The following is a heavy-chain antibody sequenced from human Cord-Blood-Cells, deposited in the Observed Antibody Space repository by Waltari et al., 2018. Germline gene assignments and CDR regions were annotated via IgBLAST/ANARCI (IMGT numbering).Heavy chain of an antibody. Sequence: EVQLVESGGGLVQPGGSLRLSCAASGFTSSSSWMIWVRQAPGNGLEGVANRKQEGRGKHYGDSVKGPFTISRDNDKNSLYLQMNSLRAEDTAVYYCASVFFDWLLCYWGQGTLVTVSS. CDR2: RKQEGRGK. D-gene: IGHD3-9*01. CDR1: GFTSSSSW. J-gene: IGHJ4*02. CDR3: ASVFFDWLLCY. V-gene: IGHV3-7*01.